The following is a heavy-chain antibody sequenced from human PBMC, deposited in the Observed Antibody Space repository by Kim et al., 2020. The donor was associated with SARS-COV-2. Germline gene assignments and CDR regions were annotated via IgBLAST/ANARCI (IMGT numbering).Heavy chain of an antibody. J-gene: IGHJ5*02. Sequence: SVKGRFTISRDNAKNSLYLQMNSLRAEDTAVYYCARDLPGYYYDSSGFDPWGQGTLVTVSS. V-gene: IGHV3-11*04. CDR3: ARDLPGYYYDSSGFDP. D-gene: IGHD3-22*01.